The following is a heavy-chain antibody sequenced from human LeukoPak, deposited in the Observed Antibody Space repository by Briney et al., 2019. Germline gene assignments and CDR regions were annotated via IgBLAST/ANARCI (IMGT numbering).Heavy chain of an antibody. Sequence: SGTLSLTCTVSGGSISSSSYYWGWIRQPPGKGLEWIGSIYYSGSTYYNPSLKSRVTISVDTSKNQFSLKLSSVTAADTAVYYCARVPWFGELFVDYWGQGTLVTVSS. J-gene: IGHJ4*02. CDR2: IYYSGST. V-gene: IGHV4-39*07. D-gene: IGHD3-10*01. CDR3: ARVPWFGELFVDY. CDR1: GGSISSSSYY.